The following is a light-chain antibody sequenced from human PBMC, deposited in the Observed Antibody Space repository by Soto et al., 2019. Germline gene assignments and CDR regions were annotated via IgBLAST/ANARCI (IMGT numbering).Light chain of an antibody. V-gene: IGKV3-15*01. CDR3: QQYNNWPPLT. CDR1: QSVASN. CDR2: GAS. Sequence: EIVMTQSPATLSVSPGERATLSCRASQSVASNLAWYQQKPGQAPRLLIYGASTRATGIPAKFSGSVSGREFTLTISSLQAEDFAIFYCQQYNNWPPLTFSGGTKVEIK. J-gene: IGKJ4*01.